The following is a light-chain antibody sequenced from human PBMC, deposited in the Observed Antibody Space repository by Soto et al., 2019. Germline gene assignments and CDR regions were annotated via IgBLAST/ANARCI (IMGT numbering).Light chain of an antibody. Sequence: DFQMTQSPSTLSASVGDRVTITCRASQSISSYLNWYQQKPGKAPKLLIYAASSLQSGVPSRFSGSGSGTDFTLTISSLQPEDFATYYCQQSYSTLPLTFGGGTKVDIK. J-gene: IGKJ4*01. CDR1: QSISSY. V-gene: IGKV1-39*01. CDR3: QQSYSTLPLT. CDR2: AAS.